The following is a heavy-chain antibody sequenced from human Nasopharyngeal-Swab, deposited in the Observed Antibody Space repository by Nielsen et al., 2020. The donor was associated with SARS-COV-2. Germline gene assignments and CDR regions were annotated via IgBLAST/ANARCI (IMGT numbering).Heavy chain of an antibody. CDR3: VRDTPAMFAY. J-gene: IGHJ4*02. Sequence: GESLKISCVASGFTFDDYGLHWVRQVPGKGLEWVSLISWDGVNTYYAASVKGRFTISRDNAKNSLYLQMNSLRAEDTAVYYCVRDTPAMFAYWGQGMLVTVSS. CDR2: ISWDGVNT. V-gene: IGHV3-43D*04. CDR1: GFTFDDYG.